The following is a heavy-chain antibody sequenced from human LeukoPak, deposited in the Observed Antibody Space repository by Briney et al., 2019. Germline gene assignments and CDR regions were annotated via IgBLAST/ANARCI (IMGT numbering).Heavy chain of an antibody. CDR3: ARAADSYGYHNPSQPLDY. D-gene: IGHD5-18*01. CDR2: IYYSGST. J-gene: IGHJ4*02. Sequence: PSETLSLTCTVSGGSISSGGYYWSWIRQHPGKGLEWIGYIYYSGSTYYNPSLKSRVTISVDTSKNQFSLKLSSVTAADTAVYYCARAADSYGYHNPSQPLDYWGQGTLVTVSS. CDR1: GGSISSGGYY. V-gene: IGHV4-31*03.